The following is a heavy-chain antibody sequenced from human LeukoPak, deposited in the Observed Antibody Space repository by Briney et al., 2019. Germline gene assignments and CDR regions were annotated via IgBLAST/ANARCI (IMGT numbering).Heavy chain of an antibody. CDR1: GFTFSSYA. D-gene: IGHD2-2*01. CDR3: AKDRHAPGRYCSSTSCFPFDS. J-gene: IGHJ5*01. V-gene: IGHV3-23*01. CDR2: ISGSGGST. Sequence: GGSLRLSCASSGFTFSSYAMSWVRQAPGKGLEWVSGISGSGGSTYYADSVKGRFTISRDNTKNTLYLQMNSLRAEDTAVYYCAKDRHAPGRYCSSTSCFPFDSWGQGTLVTVSS.